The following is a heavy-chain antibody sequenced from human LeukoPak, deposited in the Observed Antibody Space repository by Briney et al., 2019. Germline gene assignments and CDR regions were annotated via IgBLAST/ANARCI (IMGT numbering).Heavy chain of an antibody. CDR2: INHSGST. V-gene: IGHV4-34*01. CDR1: GGSFSGYY. CDR3: ARGYGSGGYYYYYYMDV. J-gene: IGHJ6*03. Sequence: SETLSLTCAVYGGSFSGYYWSWIRQPPGKGLEWIGEINHSGSTNYNPSLKSRVTISVDTSKNQFSLKLISVTAADTAVYYCARGYGSGGYYYYYYMDVWGKGTTVTVSS. D-gene: IGHD3-10*01.